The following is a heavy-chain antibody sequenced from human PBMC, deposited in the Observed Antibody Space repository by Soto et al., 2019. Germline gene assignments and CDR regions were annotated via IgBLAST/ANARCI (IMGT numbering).Heavy chain of an antibody. Sequence: QVQLQESGPGLVKPSETLSLTCTVSGGSISTYYWNWIRQPPGKGLEWIGYIYYSGTTNYNPSLNGRVTISVDTAKNQFSLILSSVTAADTAVYYCARGGDYYGSGSYYPKLYWGQGTLGTVSS. J-gene: IGHJ4*02. CDR3: ARGGDYYGSGSYYPKLY. CDR2: IYYSGTT. CDR1: GGSISTYY. V-gene: IGHV4-59*08. D-gene: IGHD3-10*01.